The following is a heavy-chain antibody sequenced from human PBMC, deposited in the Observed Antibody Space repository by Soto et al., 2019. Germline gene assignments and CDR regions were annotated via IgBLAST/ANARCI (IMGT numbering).Heavy chain of an antibody. J-gene: IGHJ5*02. CDR3: ARYIEYSSSSSWFDP. D-gene: IGHD6-6*01. V-gene: IGHV1-3*01. CDR2: INAGNGNT. Sequence: ASVKVSCKASGYTFTSYAIHWVRQAPGQRLEWMGWINAGNGNTKYSQKFQGRVTITRDTSASTAYMELSSLRSEDTAVYYCARYIEYSSSSSWFDPWGQGTLVTVSS. CDR1: GYTFTSYA.